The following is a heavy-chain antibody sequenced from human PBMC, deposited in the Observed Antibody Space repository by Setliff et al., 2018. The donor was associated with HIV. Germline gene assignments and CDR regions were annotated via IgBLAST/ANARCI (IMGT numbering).Heavy chain of an antibody. Sequence: ASVKVSCKPSGNSFTNHYMHWVRQAPGQGLEWMGVINPTGGSTRNTQKFQGRVAMTRDTSTSTVYMELSSLRSEDTAVYYCASAGAWQRNALDIWGQGTTVTVSS. CDR1: GNSFTNHY. CDR3: ASAGAWQRNALDI. D-gene: IGHD5-12*01. V-gene: IGHV1-46*01. CDR2: INPTGGST. J-gene: IGHJ3*02.